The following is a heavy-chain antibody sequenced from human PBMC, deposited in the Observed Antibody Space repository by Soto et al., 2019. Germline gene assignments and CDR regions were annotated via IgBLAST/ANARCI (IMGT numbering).Heavy chain of an antibody. CDR2: ISYDGSRK. V-gene: IGHV3-30-3*01. Sequence: QVPLAESGGGVVQPGRSLRLSCAASGFNFRSFAMHWVRQPPGKGLEWVALISYDGSRKYYTDSVKGRFSISRDNSKSTLYLQMDSLRPDDTAVYYCAKVRRVGANYFDYWGQGTLVTVSS. J-gene: IGHJ4*02. CDR3: AKVRRVGANYFDY. CDR1: GFNFRSFA. D-gene: IGHD1-26*01.